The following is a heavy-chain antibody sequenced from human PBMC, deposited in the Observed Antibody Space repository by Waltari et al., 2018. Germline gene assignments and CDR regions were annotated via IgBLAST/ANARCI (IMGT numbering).Heavy chain of an antibody. V-gene: IGHV1-69-2*01. CDR3: TIEGPYDNSSTGDS. J-gene: IGHJ4*02. CDR1: GYTFTDYY. Sequence: EVQLVQSGSEVKKPGASVKISCKTSGYTFTDYYLHWVRQTPGKGLEWMGRIDPEDGETDYAQKLQDRLTITRDTSTDTAYMELSSLRSEDTAVYYCTIEGPYDNSSTGDSWGQGVLVTVSS. D-gene: IGHD3-9*01. CDR2: IDPEDGET.